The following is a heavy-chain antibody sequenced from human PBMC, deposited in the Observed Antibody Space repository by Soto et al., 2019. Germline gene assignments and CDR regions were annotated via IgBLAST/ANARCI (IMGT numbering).Heavy chain of an antibody. CDR1: GYPFTSYT. CDR3: ARGLTMVRGVILDAFDI. V-gene: IGHV1-3*01. Sequence: ASVKVSCKASGYPFTSYTMHWVGQAPGQRVEWMGWINAGNGNTKYSQKFQGRVTITRDTSASTAYMELSSLRSEDTAVYYCARGLTMVRGVILDAFDIWGQGTMVTVSS. CDR2: INAGNGNT. J-gene: IGHJ3*02. D-gene: IGHD3-10*01.